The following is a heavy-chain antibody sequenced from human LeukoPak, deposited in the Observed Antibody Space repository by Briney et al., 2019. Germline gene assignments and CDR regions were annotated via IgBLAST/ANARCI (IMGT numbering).Heavy chain of an antibody. Sequence: ASVKVSCKASGYTFTSYGISWVRQAPGQWLEWMGWISAYNGNTNYAQKLQGRVTMTTDTSTSTAYMELRSLRSDDTAVYYCASYDSSGYYLGFQHWGQGTLVTVSS. D-gene: IGHD3-22*01. CDR3: ASYDSSGYYLGFQH. CDR1: GYTFTSYG. CDR2: ISAYNGNT. J-gene: IGHJ1*01. V-gene: IGHV1-18*01.